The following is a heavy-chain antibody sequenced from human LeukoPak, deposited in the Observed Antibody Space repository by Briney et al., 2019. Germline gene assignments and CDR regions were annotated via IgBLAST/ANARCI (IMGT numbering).Heavy chain of an antibody. V-gene: IGHV4-34*01. CDR1: GGSFSGYY. Sequence: SETLSLTCAVYGGSFSGYYWSWIRRPPGKGLEWIGEINHSGSTNYNPSLKSRVTISVDTSKNQFSLKLSSVTAADTAVYYCARRLGYCSSTSCYQFDYWGQGTLVTVSS. CDR3: ARRLGYCSSTSCYQFDY. J-gene: IGHJ4*02. CDR2: INHSGST. D-gene: IGHD2-2*01.